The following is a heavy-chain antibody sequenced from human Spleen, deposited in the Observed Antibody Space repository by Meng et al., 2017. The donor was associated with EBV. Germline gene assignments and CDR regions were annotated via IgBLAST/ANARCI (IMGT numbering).Heavy chain of an antibody. CDR1: GESFSGCY. Sequence: QVSVHQGVAGLLKSSVTLSLTFAVFGESFSGCYWSWLRQPPVKALEWIGEINHSGSTNYNPSLKSRVTISVVTSRNQSSLGLNSVTAADTAVYYCARGMVAAPKHWFAPWGQGTLVTVSS. CDR2: INHSGST. D-gene: IGHD6-13*01. V-gene: IGHV4-34*01. CDR3: ARGMVAAPKHWFAP. J-gene: IGHJ5*02.